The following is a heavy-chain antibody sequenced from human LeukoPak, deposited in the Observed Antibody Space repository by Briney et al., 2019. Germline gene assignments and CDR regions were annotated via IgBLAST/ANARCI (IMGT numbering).Heavy chain of an antibody. J-gene: IGHJ4*02. CDR3: AKWDRIMITFGGVIVR. D-gene: IGHD3-16*02. V-gene: IGHV3-21*04. CDR1: GFTFSSYS. Sequence: PGGSLRLSCAASGFTFSSYSMNWVRQAPGKWLEWVSSISSSSSYIYYADSVKGRFTISRDNSKNTLYLQMNSLRAEDTAVYYCAKWDRIMITFGGVIVRWGQGTLVTVSS. CDR2: ISSSSSYI.